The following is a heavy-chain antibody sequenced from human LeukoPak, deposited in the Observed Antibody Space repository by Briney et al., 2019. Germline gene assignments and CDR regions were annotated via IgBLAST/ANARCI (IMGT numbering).Heavy chain of an antibody. Sequence: SVKVSCKASGGTFSSYAISWVRQAPGQGLEWMGRIIPIFGTTNYAQKLQGRVTITTDEPTSTAYMELSSLRSEDTAVYYCARTGSIAAAGTMTYFDYWGQGTLVTVSS. J-gene: IGHJ4*02. V-gene: IGHV1-69*05. CDR3: ARTGSIAAAGTMTYFDY. CDR2: IIPIFGTT. D-gene: IGHD6-13*01. CDR1: GGTFSSYA.